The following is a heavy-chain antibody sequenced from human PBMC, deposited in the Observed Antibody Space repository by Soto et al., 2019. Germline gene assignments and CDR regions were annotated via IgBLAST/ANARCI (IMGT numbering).Heavy chain of an antibody. D-gene: IGHD5-12*01. CDR3: ARGRSGYDPDDAFDI. V-gene: IGHV3-53*04. CDR1: GFTVRSNY. Sequence: EVQLVESGGGLVQPGGSLRLSCAASGFTVRSNYMSWVRQAPGKGLEWVSVIYSGGSTYYADSVKGRFTISRHNSKNTLYLQMNSLRAEDTAVYYCARGRSGYDPDDAFDIWGQGTMVTVSS. J-gene: IGHJ3*02. CDR2: IYSGGST.